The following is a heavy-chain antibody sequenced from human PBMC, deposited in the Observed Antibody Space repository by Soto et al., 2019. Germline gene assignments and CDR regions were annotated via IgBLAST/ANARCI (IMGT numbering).Heavy chain of an antibody. CDR3: ARGYHFWRGYYSGFDP. Sequence: QVQLVQSGAEVKKPGASVRVSCKASGYTFTAYDISWVRQATGQGLEWMGWVNPNSGNTAYAQKCQGRVTMTRDTSISTAYMELSSLRSEDTAVYYCARGYHFWRGYYSGFDPWGPGTLVTVSS. J-gene: IGHJ5*02. D-gene: IGHD3-3*01. V-gene: IGHV1-8*01. CDR1: GYTFTAYD. CDR2: VNPNSGNT.